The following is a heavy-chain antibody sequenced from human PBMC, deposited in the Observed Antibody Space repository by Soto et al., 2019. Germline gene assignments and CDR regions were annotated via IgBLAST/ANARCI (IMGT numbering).Heavy chain of an antibody. Sequence: QVQLVQSGAEVKKPGSSVKVSCKASGGSFSRYAINWVRQAPGQGLEWMGGIIPIFGAPNYAQRFQGRVTITADESTSTAYMELSSLRSEDTAVYYCARPITYCDSWSGYPPFDYWGQGTLVTVSS. CDR3: ARPITYCDSWSGYPPFDY. CDR1: GGSFSRYA. V-gene: IGHV1-69*01. CDR2: IIPIFGAP. D-gene: IGHD3-3*01. J-gene: IGHJ4*02.